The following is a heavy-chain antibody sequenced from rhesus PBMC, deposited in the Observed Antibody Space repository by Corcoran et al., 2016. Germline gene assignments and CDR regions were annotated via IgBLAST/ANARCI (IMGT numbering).Heavy chain of an antibody. V-gene: IGHV4S10*01. CDR2: IYGSRTST. J-gene: IGHJ6*01. CDR3: AREDSSGWSHGLDS. D-gene: IGHD6S26*01. CDR1: GGSISDSYR. Sequence: QVQLQESGPGVVKPSETLSLTCAVSGGSISDSYRWSWSRQPPGKGMEWIGYIYGSRTSTNYNPSRKSRVTISKDTSKNQFALKLSSVTAADTAVYYCAREDSSGWSHGLDSWGQGVVVTVSS.